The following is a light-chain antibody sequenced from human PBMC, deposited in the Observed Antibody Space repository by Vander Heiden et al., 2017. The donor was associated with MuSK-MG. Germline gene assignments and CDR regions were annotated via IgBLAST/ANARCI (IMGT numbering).Light chain of an antibody. CDR2: AAS. V-gene: IGKV1-39*01. CDR1: QSISSY. Sequence: DLHLTHSPSSLSASVGDRVTITCRASQSISSYLNWYQQKPGKAPKLLIYAASSLQSGVPSRFSGSGSGTDFTLTISRLQPEDFATYYCQQSDSTLYTFGQGTKMXIK. J-gene: IGKJ2*01. CDR3: QQSDSTLYT.